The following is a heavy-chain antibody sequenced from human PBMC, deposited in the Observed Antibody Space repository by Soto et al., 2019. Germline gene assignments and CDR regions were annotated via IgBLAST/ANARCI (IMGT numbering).Heavy chain of an antibody. J-gene: IGHJ6*02. V-gene: IGHV4-39*07. CDR1: GGSISSTDHY. D-gene: IGHD1-26*01. CDR2: INHSGST. Sequence: SETLSLTCTVSGGSISSTDHYWGWIRQPPGKGLEWIGEINHSGSTNYNPSLKSRVTISVDTSKNQFSLKLSSVTAADTAVYYCARGYAGATLNYYYYYGMDVWGQGTTVTVSS. CDR3: ARGYAGATLNYYYYYGMDV.